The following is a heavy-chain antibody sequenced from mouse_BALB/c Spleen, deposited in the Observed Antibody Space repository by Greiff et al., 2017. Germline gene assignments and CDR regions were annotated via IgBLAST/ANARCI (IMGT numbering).Heavy chain of an antibody. D-gene: IGHD2-2*01. CDR1: GYTFTSYW. V-gene: IGHV1S127*01. CDR3: TREVREVYFDD. CDR2: IDPSDSYT. J-gene: IGHJ2*01. Sequence: VQLQQPGAELVKPGASVKMSCKASGYTFTSYWMHWVKQRPGQGLEWIGVIDPSDSYTSYNQKFKGKATLTVDTSSSTAYMQLSSLTSEDSAVYYCTREVREVYFDDWGQGTTLTVSS.